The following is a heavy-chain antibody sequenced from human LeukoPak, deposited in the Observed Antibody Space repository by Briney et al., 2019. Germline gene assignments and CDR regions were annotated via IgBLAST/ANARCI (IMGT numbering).Heavy chain of an antibody. CDR2: INPNSGGT. Sequence: ASVKVSCKASGYTFTGYYMHWVRQAPGQGLEWMGWINPNSGGTNYAQKFQGRVTMTRDTSISTAYMELSRLRSDDTAVYYCARDAFTFEDAFDIWGQGTMVTVSS. D-gene: IGHD3-16*01. J-gene: IGHJ3*02. CDR1: GYTFTGYY. V-gene: IGHV1-2*02. CDR3: ARDAFTFEDAFDI.